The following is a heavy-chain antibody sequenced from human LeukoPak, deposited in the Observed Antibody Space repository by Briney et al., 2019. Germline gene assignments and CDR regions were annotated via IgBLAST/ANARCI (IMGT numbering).Heavy chain of an antibody. D-gene: IGHD3-22*01. V-gene: IGHV4-59*08. CDR1: DGSTSSYY. CDR3: ARSADSSGYSGLWEY. J-gene: IGHJ4*02. Sequence: SETLSLTCTVSDGSTSSYYWIWIRQPPGKGLEWIGSVYYSGSTNYTPSLKSRVTISLDTSKNQFSLKLSSVTAADTAVYYCARSADSSGYSGLWEYWGQGTLVTVSA. CDR2: VYYSGST.